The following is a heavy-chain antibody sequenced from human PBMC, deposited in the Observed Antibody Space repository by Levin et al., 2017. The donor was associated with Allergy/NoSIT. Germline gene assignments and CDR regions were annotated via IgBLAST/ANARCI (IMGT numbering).Heavy chain of an antibody. D-gene: IGHD3-3*01. CDR3: ARWGYDFWSGYYRN. CDR2: IKQDGSEK. V-gene: IGHV3-7*01. J-gene: IGHJ3*01. Sequence: GGSLRLSCAASGFTFSSYWMSWVRQAPGKGLEWVANIKQDGSEKYYVDSVKGRFSISRDNAKNSLYLQMNSLRAEDTAVYYCARWGYDFWSGYYRNWGQGTMVTVSS. CDR1: GFTFSSYW.